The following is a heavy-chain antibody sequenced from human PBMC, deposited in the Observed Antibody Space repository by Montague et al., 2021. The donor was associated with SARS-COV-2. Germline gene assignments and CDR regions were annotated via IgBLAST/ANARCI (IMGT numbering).Heavy chain of an antibody. CDR3: ARAQTIFGEVITSFDY. CDR1: GGSISSGGYY. V-gene: IGHV4-31*03. D-gene: IGHD3-3*01. Sequence: TLSLTCTVSGGSISSGGYYWSWIRQHPGKGLEWIGYIYYSGSTYYNPSLKSRVTISVDTSKNQFSLKLSSVTAADTAVYYCARAQTIFGEVITSFDYWGQGTLVTVSS. J-gene: IGHJ4*02. CDR2: IYYSGST.